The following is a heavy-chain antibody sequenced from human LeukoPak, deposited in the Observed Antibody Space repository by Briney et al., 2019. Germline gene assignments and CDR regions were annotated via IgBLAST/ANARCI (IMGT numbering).Heavy chain of an antibody. Sequence: PGGSLRLSCTASGFTFNDYAMHWVRQAPGKGLEWVAVISYDGSNEYCADSVKGRFTISRDNSRNTLYLQMNSLRAEDTAVYYCAKVPGGYSSGWPFDYWGQGTLVAVSS. CDR3: AKVPGGYSSGWPFDY. J-gene: IGHJ4*02. CDR1: GFTFNDYA. V-gene: IGHV3-30*18. D-gene: IGHD6-19*01. CDR2: ISYDGSNE.